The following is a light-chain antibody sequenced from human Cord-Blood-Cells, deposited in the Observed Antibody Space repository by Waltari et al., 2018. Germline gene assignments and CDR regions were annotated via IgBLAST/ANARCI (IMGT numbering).Light chain of an antibody. Sequence: DIQMTQSPFSLSASVGDRVTITCRASQSISSYLNWYQQKPGKAPKLLIYAASSLQSGVPSRFSGSGSGTDCTLTISSLQPEEFATYYCQQSYSTPWTFGQGTKVEIK. CDR1: QSISSY. J-gene: IGKJ1*01. V-gene: IGKV1-39*01. CDR2: AAS. CDR3: QQSYSTPWT.